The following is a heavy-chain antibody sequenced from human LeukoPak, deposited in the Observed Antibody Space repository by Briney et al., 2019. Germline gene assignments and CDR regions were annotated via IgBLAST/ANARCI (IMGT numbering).Heavy chain of an antibody. CDR2: ISAYNGNT. D-gene: IGHD3-3*01. V-gene: IGHV1-18*01. Sequence: ASVKVSCKASGYTFTSYGICWVRQAPGQGLEWMGWISAYNGNTNYAQKLQGRVTMTTDTSTSTAYMELRSLRSDDTAVYYCARGPHRRTYDRDNWFDPWGQGTLVTVSS. J-gene: IGHJ5*02. CDR1: GYTFTSYG. CDR3: ARGPHRRTYDRDNWFDP.